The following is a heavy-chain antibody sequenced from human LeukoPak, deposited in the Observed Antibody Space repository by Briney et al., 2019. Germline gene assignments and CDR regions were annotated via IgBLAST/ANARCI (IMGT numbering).Heavy chain of an antibody. V-gene: IGHV3-23*01. CDR2: ISGSGGST. Sequence: PGGSLTLSCAVSGVTFSSYAMSWIRQAPGKGLEWVAAISGSGGSTYYAASEKGRFIISSDNSNNTLSLQMNSVRADDTAVYYCAKAHITRYYFDYWGQGTLVTVSS. CDR1: GVTFSSYA. J-gene: IGHJ4*02. D-gene: IGHD2-21*01. CDR3: AKAHITRYYFDY.